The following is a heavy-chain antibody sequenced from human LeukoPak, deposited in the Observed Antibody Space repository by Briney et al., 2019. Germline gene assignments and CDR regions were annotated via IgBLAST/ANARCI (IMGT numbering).Heavy chain of an antibody. J-gene: IGHJ4*02. CDR2: IKQDGSEK. CDR1: GFTFSNYW. V-gene: IGHV3-7*01. D-gene: IGHD3-10*01. Sequence: GGSLRLSCAASGFTFSNYWLTWVRQAPGQGLEWVANIKQDGSEKHYVDSVKGRFTISRDNAKNSLYLQMNSLRVEDAAVYYCVRASGSFDYWGQGTLVTVSS. CDR3: VRASGSFDY.